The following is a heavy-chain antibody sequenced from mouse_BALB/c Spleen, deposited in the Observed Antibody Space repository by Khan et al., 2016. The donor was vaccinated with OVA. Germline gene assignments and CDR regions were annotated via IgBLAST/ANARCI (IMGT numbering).Heavy chain of an antibody. Sequence: VQLKQSGPGLVAPSQSLSITCTISGFSLTNYGVHWVRQPPGKGLEWLAVIWSDGSTTYNSVFKSRLSISKDNSKSQVFLKMNILQSDDTAMYDRGRHPYYHYYMMDYWGQGTSVTVSS. J-gene: IGHJ4*01. CDR2: IWSDGST. V-gene: IGHV2-6-1*01. CDR1: GFSLTNYG. D-gene: IGHD2-10*01. CDR3: GRHPYYHYYMMDY.